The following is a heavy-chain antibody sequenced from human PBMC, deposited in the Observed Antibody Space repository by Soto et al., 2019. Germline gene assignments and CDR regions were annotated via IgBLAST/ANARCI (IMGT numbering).Heavy chain of an antibody. V-gene: IGHV1-18*04. Sequence: ASVKVSCKASGYTFTSYGISWVRQAPGQGLEWMGWISAYNGNTNYAQKLQGRVTMTTDTSKNQFSLKLNSVTAADTAVYYCARDTGTGMDYFDYWGQGTLVTVSS. CDR2: ISAYNGNT. CDR3: ARDTGTGMDYFDY. J-gene: IGHJ4*02. D-gene: IGHD1-7*01. CDR1: GYTFTSYG.